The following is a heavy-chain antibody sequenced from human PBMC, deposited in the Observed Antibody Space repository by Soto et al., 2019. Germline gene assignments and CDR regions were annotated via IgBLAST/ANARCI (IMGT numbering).Heavy chain of an antibody. CDR2: IRSKAYGGTT. V-gene: IGHV3-49*03. CDR1: GFTFGDYA. J-gene: IGHJ4*02. D-gene: IGHD1-26*01. Sequence: GGSLRLSCTASGFTFGDYAMSWFRQAPGKGLEWVGFIRSKAYGGTTEYAASVKGRFTISRDDSKSIAYLQMNSLKTEDTAVYYCTRGQGSGSYYVDFWGQGTLVTVSS. CDR3: TRGQGSGSYYVDF.